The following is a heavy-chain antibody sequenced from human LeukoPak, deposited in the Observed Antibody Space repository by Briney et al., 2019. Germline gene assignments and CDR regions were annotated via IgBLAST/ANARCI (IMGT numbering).Heavy chain of an antibody. D-gene: IGHD3-10*02. CDR2: INWNGGST. J-gene: IGHJ6*04. CDR3: AELGITMIGGV. Sequence: GGSLRLSCAASGFTFSSYGMSWVRHAPGKGLEWVSGINWNGGSTGYADSVKGRFTISRDNAKNSLYLQMNSLRAEDTAVYYCAELGITMIGGVWGKGTTVTISS. V-gene: IGHV3-20*04. CDR1: GFTFSSYG.